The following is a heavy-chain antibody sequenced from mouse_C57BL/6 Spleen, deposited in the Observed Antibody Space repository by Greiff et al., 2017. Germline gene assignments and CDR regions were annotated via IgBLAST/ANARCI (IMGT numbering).Heavy chain of an antibody. J-gene: IGHJ2*01. CDR3: ARGYYGCDPYFDY. Sequence: QVQLQQPGAELVRPGSSVKLSCKASGYTFTSYWMHWVKQRPIQGLEWIGNIDPSDSETHYNQKFKDKATLTVDKSSSTAYMQLSSLTSEDSAVYYCARGYYGCDPYFDYWGQGTTLTVSS. V-gene: IGHV1-52*01. D-gene: IGHD2-2*01. CDR2: IDPSDSET. CDR1: GYTFTSYW.